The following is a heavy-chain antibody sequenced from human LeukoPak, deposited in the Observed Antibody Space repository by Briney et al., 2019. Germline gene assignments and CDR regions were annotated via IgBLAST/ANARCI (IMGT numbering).Heavy chain of an antibody. CDR3: ARDPLHWNEGVDDSFDI. J-gene: IGHJ3*02. Sequence: GGSLRLSCAASGFSLSRYWMSWVRQAPGKGLEWVANMKQDGSEKKYVDSVKGRFTISRDNTKNSLYLQMNSLRVEDTAVYYCARDPLHWNEGVDDSFDIWGQGTMVTVSS. CDR2: MKQDGSEK. V-gene: IGHV3-7*01. D-gene: IGHD1-1*01. CDR1: GFSLSRYW.